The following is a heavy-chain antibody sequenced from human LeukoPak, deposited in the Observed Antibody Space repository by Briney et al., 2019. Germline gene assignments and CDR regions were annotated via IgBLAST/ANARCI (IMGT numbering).Heavy chain of an antibody. CDR2: INPNYGDT. CDR1: GYSFTGYY. V-gene: IGHV1-2*02. J-gene: IGHJ4*02. Sequence: GASVKVSCKASGYSFTGYYMHWVRQAPGQGLEWMGWINPNYGDTTYAQKFQGRVTMTRDTSISTAYMELSRLRSDDTAVYYCARSPRGVIITYDYWGQGTLVTVSS. CDR3: ARSPRGVIITYDY. D-gene: IGHD3-10*01.